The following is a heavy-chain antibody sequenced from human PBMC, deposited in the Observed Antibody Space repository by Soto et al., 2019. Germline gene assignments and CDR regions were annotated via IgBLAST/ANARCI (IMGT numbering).Heavy chain of an antibody. Sequence: GGSLRLSCAASGFTFSSYAMSWVRQAPGKGLEWVSAISGSGGSTYYADSVKGRFTISRDNSKNTLYLQMNSLRAEDTAVYYCAKDNGSGAVAGSYADYWGQGTLVTVSS. J-gene: IGHJ4*02. CDR2: ISGSGGST. CDR3: AKDNGSGAVAGSYADY. CDR1: GFTFSSYA. V-gene: IGHV3-23*01. D-gene: IGHD6-19*01.